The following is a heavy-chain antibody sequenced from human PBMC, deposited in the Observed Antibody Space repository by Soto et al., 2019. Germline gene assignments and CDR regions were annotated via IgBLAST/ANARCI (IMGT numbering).Heavy chain of an antibody. CDR1: GFTFSNYW. D-gene: IGHD3-10*02. CDR2: IKSDGSTT. V-gene: IGHV3-74*01. Sequence: GGSLRLSCAASGFTFSNYWMHWVRQAPGKGLVWVSRIKSDGSTTTYADSVQGRFTISRDNAKKTLYLQMNSLRAEDTAVYYCARAPSMYSATSTFFDSWGQGTQVTVSS. CDR3: ARAPSMYSATSTFFDS. J-gene: IGHJ5*01.